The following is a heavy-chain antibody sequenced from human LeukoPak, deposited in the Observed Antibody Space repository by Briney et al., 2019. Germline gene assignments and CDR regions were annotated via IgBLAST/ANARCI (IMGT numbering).Heavy chain of an antibody. CDR1: GFTFSNAW. CDR2: IISNTDGGTT. J-gene: IGHJ5*02. D-gene: IGHD3-10*01. V-gene: IGHV3-15*01. Sequence: GGSLRLSCAASGFTFSNAWMTWVRQAPGKGLEWVGRIISNTDGGTTDYAAPVKGRFTISRDDSKNTLSLQMNSLRAEDTAVYYCARDHDFYHSGRGFDPWGQGTLVTVSS. CDR3: ARDHDFYHSGRGFDP.